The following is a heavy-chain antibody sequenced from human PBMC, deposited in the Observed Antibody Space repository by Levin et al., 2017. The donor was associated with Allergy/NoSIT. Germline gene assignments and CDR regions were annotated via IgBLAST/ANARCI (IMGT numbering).Heavy chain of an antibody. CDR2: ISGSGGST. Sequence: LTSETLSLTCAASGFTFSTYDMNWVRQAPGKGLEWVSAISGSGGSTNYADLVKGRFTISRDNSKNTLYLQMNSLRAEDTAVYYCAKRGRDGDYFDYWGQGTPVTVSS. J-gene: IGHJ4*02. CDR1: GFTFSTYD. D-gene: IGHD4-17*01. CDR3: AKRGRDGDYFDY. V-gene: IGHV3-23*01.